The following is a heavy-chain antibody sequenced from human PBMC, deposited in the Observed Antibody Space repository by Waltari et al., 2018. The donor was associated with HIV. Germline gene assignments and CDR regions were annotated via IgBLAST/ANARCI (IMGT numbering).Heavy chain of an antibody. CDR2: IKSKSDGGTT. J-gene: IGHJ4*02. CDR1: GFPFSNPW. CDR3: RTSSDYGDPPVDY. D-gene: IGHD4-17*01. Sequence: VQLVESGGGLVKPGVCLRLSCEACGFPFSNPWLSWVRQAPGKGLEWVGRIKSKSDGGTTYAAPVKGRFIISRNDSKNMLYLQMKSLKTEDTAVYYCRTSSDYGDPPVDYWGQGTLVTVSS. V-gene: IGHV3-15*01.